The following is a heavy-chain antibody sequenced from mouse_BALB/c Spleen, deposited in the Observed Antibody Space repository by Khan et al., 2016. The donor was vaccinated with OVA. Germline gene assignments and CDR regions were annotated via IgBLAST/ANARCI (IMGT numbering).Heavy chain of an antibody. Sequence: EVQLVESGGGLVKPGGSLKLSCAASGFTFSSYAVSWVRQTPEKRLEWVATINSDGAYTYYPDSVKGRVTISSENATKPLYLQMSSPESEDTAMYYCARHNFGPFAYWGQGTLVTVSA. CDR1: GFTFSSYA. V-gene: IGHV5-9-3*01. CDR3: ARHNFGPFAY. D-gene: IGHD1-3*01. CDR2: INSDGAYT. J-gene: IGHJ3*01.